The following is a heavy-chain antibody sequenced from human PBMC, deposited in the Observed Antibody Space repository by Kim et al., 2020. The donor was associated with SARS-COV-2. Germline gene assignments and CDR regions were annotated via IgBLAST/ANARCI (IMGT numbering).Heavy chain of an antibody. V-gene: IGHV5-51*01. J-gene: IGHJ4*02. CDR2: LYPGDSDT. Sequence: GESLKISCQASGYSFTNFWIGWVRQVPGKRLEWMGILYPGDSDTRYSPSFQGQVNISADKSVSTAYLQWSSLKASDTAMYYCARRILGTTGFDYWGQGTLVSVSS. CDR1: GYSFTNFW. D-gene: IGHD1-1*01. CDR3: ARRILGTTGFDY.